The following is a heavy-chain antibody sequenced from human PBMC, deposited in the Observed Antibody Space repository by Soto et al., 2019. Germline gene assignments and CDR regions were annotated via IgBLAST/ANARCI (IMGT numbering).Heavy chain of an antibody. V-gene: IGHV1-46*03. CDR1: GYTFTSYY. D-gene: IGHD5-12*01. CDR2: INPSGGSI. CDR3: ARVVYSGYDTFDY. Sequence: QVQLVQSGAEVKKPGASVKVSCKASGYTFTSYYMHWVRQAPGQGLEWMGIINPSGGSISYAQKFQGRVTMTMDTSTSTVYMELSSLRSEDTAVYYCARVVYSGYDTFDYWGQGTLVTVSS. J-gene: IGHJ4*02.